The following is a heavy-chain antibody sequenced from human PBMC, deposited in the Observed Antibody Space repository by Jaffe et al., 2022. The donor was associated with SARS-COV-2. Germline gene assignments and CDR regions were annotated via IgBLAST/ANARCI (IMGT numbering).Heavy chain of an antibody. CDR2: ISAGGGIT. Sequence: EVQLVESGGGLVQPGGSLRLSCGASGFTFNNHAMSWVRQAPGKGLEWVSAISAGGGITYYADYVRGRFTISRDNSKNTLYLQMNSLRAEDTAVYYCARVLWLRPESDYWGQGTLVTVSS. V-gene: IGHV3-23*04. CDR1: GFTFNNHA. J-gene: IGHJ4*02. D-gene: IGHD5-18*01. CDR3: ARVLWLRPESDY.